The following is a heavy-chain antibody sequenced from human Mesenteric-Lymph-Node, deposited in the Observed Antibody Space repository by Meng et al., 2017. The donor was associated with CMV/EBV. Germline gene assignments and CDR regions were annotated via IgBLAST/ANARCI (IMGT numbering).Heavy chain of an antibody. CDR2: INTDGIST. CDR3: AKDSRYSGSFSDAFDI. CDR1: GFTFSRYW. J-gene: IGHJ3*02. D-gene: IGHD1-26*01. V-gene: IGHV3-74*01. Sequence: GESLKISCAASGFTFSRYWMHWVRQVPGKGLVWVSRINTDGISTSYADSVRGRFTISRDNAKDTLYLQMNSLRAEDTAVYYCAKDSRYSGSFSDAFDIWGQGTMVTVSS.